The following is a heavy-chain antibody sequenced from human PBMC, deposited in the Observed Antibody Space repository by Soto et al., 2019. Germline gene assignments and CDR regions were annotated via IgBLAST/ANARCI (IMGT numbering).Heavy chain of an antibody. CDR2: ISSGGDTI. V-gene: IGHV3-11*01. J-gene: IGHJ5*02. D-gene: IGHD2-2*01. CDR1: GFTFSDYY. Sequence: QVQLVESGGGLVKPGGSLRLSCAASGFTFSDYYMSWIRQAPGKGLEWVSYISSGGDTIYYADSVKGRFTISRDNAKNSLYLQMNSLRAEDTAVYYCARSPRADLGYCSSTSCYLSWFDPWGQGTLVTVSS. CDR3: ARSPRADLGYCSSTSCYLSWFDP.